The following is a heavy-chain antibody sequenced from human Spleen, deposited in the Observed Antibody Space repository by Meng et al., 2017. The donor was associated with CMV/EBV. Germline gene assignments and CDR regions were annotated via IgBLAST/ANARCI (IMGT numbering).Heavy chain of an antibody. CDR1: GYTFSNYG. CDR2: ITTYNGDT. D-gene: IGHD2-2*01. J-gene: IGHJ6*02. Sequence: APVKVSCKASGYTFSNYGITWVRQAPGQGLEWMGWITTYNGDTTYAQKFQGRVTVTTDTSTSTAYMELRSLTSDDTAVYYCGRGGSSAWYYYYAVDVWGQGTTVTVSS. CDR3: GRGGSSAWYYYYAVDV. V-gene: IGHV1-18*01.